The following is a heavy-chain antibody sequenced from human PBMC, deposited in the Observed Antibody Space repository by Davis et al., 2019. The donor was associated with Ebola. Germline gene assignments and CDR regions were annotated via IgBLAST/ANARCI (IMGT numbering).Heavy chain of an antibody. CDR1: GFTFSSYS. CDR2: ISSSSTI. D-gene: IGHD3-16*01. CDR3: ASPVGGAKGLDY. Sequence: GESLKISCAASGFTFSSYSMNWVRQAPGKGLEWVSYISSSSTIYYADSVKGRFTISRDNAKNSLYLQMNSLRDEDTAVYYCASPVGGAKGLDYWGQGTLVTVSS. V-gene: IGHV3-48*02. J-gene: IGHJ4*02.